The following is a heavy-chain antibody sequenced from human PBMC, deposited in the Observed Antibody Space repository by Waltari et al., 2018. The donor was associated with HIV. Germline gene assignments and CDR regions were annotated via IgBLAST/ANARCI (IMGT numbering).Heavy chain of an antibody. CDR1: GFTFSNYG. V-gene: IGHV3-23*01. CDR2: FCCSCGST. J-gene: IGHJ6*02. CDR3: VKEYQYSHSLYSYYCMDV. D-gene: IGHD6-13*01. Sequence: EVQVLESGGALVQPGGSLRLSCAASGFTFSNYGMSWVRQVPGKGLGWVSTFCCSCGSTYYADSVKGRFTVFRDNSKNTLYLQMNSLRAEDTAVYFCVKEYQYSHSLYSYYCMDVWCQGTTVTVSS.